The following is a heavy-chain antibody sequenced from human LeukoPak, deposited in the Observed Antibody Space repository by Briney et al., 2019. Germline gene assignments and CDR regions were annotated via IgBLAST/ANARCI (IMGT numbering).Heavy chain of an antibody. J-gene: IGHJ6*02. CDR3: ARDDLDIVVVPAARQYYYYYYGMDV. V-gene: IGHV3-23*01. CDR2: ISGSGGST. D-gene: IGHD2-2*03. Sequence: GGSLRLSCAASGFTFSSYAMSWVRQAPGKGLEWVSAISGSGGSTYYADSVKGRFTISRDNAKNSLYLQMNSLRAEDTAVYYCARDDLDIVVVPAARQYYYYYYGMDVWGQGTTVTVSS. CDR1: GFTFSSYA.